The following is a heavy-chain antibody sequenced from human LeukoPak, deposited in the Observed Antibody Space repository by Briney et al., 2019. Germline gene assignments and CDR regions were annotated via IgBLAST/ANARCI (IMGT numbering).Heavy chain of an antibody. V-gene: IGHV3-7*03. Sequence: AGGSLRLSCAASGFTFSNYNMHWVRQAPGKGLEWVAHIKQDGSEKNYVDSVEGRFTISRDNAKNSVYLQMNSLRAEDTAVYYCARVITSGSYYNHYYYFDYWGQGTLVTVSS. J-gene: IGHJ4*02. CDR3: ARVITSGSYYNHYYYFDY. D-gene: IGHD3-10*01. CDR2: IKQDGSEK. CDR1: GFTFSNYN.